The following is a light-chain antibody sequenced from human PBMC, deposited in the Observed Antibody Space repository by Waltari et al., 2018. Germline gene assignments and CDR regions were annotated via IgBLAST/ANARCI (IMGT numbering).Light chain of an antibody. J-gene: IGLJ3*02. CDR2: DDN. CDR1: SSDVGNYNL. V-gene: IGLV2-23*01. CDR3: CSYAGSYTWV. Sequence: QSALTQPASVSGSPGQSITISCTGTSSDVGNYNLVSWYQKYPGKAPKVMIYDDNRRPSGVSARFSGSKSGNTASLTISGVQAEDEADYYCCSYAGSYTWVFGGGTKLTVL.